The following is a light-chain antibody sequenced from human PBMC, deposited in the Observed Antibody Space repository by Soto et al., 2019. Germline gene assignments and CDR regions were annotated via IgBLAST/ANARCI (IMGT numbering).Light chain of an antibody. CDR3: HQYGSLPPWT. CDR2: GAS. V-gene: IGKV3-20*01. J-gene: IGKJ1*01. Sequence: EIVLTQSPGTLSLSPGERATLSCRASQSVSSNYFAWYQQKPGQAPRFLIYGASSRASDIPDRFSGSGSGTDVTLTISRLEPEDFAVYYCHQYGSLPPWTFGQGTKVEIK. CDR1: QSVSSNY.